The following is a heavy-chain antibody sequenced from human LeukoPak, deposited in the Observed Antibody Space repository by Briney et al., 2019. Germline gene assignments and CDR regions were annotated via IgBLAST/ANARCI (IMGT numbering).Heavy chain of an antibody. CDR1: GFTFSSYG. CDR3: AKGFGRRASPENVLRYFDWLLPPLGY. J-gene: IGHJ4*02. Sequence: PGRSLRLSCAASGFTFSSYGMHWVRQAPGKGLEWVAVISYDGSNKYYAHPVKGRFTISRDNSKNTLYLQMNSLRAEDTAVYYCAKGFGRRASPENVLRYFDWLLPPLGYWGQGTLVTVSS. D-gene: IGHD3-9*01. V-gene: IGHV3-30*18. CDR2: ISYDGSNK.